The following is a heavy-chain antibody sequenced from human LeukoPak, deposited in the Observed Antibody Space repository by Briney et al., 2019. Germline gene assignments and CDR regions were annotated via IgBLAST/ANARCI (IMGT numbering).Heavy chain of an antibody. CDR3: ARHSFEDYGSLDY. J-gene: IGHJ4*02. CDR1: GGSISSYY. CDR2: IYYSGST. V-gene: IGHV4-59*08. D-gene: IGHD3-10*01. Sequence: SETLSLTCTVSGGSISSYYWSWIRQPPGEGLEWIGYIYYSGSTNYNPSLKSRVTISVDTSKNQFSLKLSSVTAADTAVYYCARHSFEDYGSLDYWGQGTLVTVSS.